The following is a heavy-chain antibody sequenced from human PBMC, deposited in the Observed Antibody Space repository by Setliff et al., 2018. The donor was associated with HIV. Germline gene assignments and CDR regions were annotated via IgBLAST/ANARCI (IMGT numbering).Heavy chain of an antibody. CDR1: GYTFTTFD. CDR2: INPNSGDT. Sequence: GASVKVSCKTSGYTFTTFDINWVRQATGQGLEWMGWINPNSGDTAYAQKFQGRVTMTGDTSTNTVYMDLSSLGSEDTAVYYCVRERRGGHFDYWGQGTLVTVSS. J-gene: IGHJ4*02. CDR3: VRERRGGHFDY. V-gene: IGHV1-8*01.